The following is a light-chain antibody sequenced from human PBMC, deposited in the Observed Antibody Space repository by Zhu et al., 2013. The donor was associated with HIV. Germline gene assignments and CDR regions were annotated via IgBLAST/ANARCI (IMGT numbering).Light chain of an antibody. V-gene: IGKV3-15*01. Sequence: EVVLTQSPATLSVSPGDRATLSCRVSQGISGTVAWFQQMPGQPPRLLIYATSTRATGIPARFGGSGSETEFTLTIASLQAEDFAVYYCQVFDKWPLLTFGPGTSVEIK. J-gene: IGKJ4*01. CDR2: ATS. CDR1: QGISGT. CDR3: QVFDKWPLLT.